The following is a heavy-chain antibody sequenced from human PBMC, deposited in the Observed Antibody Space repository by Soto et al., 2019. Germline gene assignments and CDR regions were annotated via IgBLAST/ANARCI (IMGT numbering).Heavy chain of an antibody. J-gene: IGHJ4*02. CDR1: VFTFDDYA. D-gene: IGHD6-19*01. CDR2: ISWNSGTM. CDR3: AREAISSGWSGGRIYYFDS. V-gene: IGHV3-9*01. Sequence: PGGSLRLSCASSVFTFDDYAMHCVRHAPGKGLEWVSGISWNSGTMGYADSVKGRFTISRDNAKNSLYLQMNSLRTEDTALYSCAREAISSGWSGGRIYYFDSWEQGTLVTVSS.